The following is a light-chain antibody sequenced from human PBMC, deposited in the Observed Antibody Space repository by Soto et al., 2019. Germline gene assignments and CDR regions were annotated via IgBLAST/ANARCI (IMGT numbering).Light chain of an antibody. CDR1: SIDVGGYNY. V-gene: IGLV2-8*01. Sequence: QSALTQPPSASGSPGQSVTISCTGTSIDVGGYNYVSWYQQHPGKAPKLMIYEVSKRPSGVPDRFSGSKSGNTAYLTVSGLQAEDEADYYCSSYAGSNNLGFGGGTKLTVL. CDR2: EVS. J-gene: IGLJ2*01. CDR3: SSYAGSNNLG.